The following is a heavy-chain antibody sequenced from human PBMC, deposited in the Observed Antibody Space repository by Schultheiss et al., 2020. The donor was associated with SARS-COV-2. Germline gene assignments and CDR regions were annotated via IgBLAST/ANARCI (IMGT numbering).Heavy chain of an antibody. Sequence: SETLSLTCAVYGGSFSGYYWSWIRQPPGKGLEWIGYIYYSGSTNYNPSLKSRVTISVDTSKNQFSLKLSSVTAADTAVYYCARDRGSNWFDPWGQGTLVTVSP. CDR3: ARDRGSNWFDP. V-gene: IGHV4-34*11. CDR2: IYYSGST. J-gene: IGHJ5*02. CDR1: GGSFSGYY. D-gene: IGHD3-10*01.